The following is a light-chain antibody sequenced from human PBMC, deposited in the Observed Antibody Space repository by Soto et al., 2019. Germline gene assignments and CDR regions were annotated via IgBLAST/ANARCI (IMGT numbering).Light chain of an antibody. Sequence: QSVLTQPASVSGSPGQSITISCTGTSSYVGGYNYVSWYQQHPGKAPKLMIYEVSNRPSGVSNRFSGSKSGNTASLTISGLQAEDEADYYCSSYTSSSTLSVVFGGGTKVTVL. CDR1: SSYVGGYNY. J-gene: IGLJ2*01. CDR2: EVS. V-gene: IGLV2-14*01. CDR3: SSYTSSSTLSVV.